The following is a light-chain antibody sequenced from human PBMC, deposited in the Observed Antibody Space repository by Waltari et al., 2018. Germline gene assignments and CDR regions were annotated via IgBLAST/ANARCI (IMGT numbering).Light chain of an antibody. Sequence: QSVLTQPPSASGTPGQRVTISCSGSTSNIGSNTVNWYQQLTGTAPKLLIYDNIDRPSGVPDRFSGSKSGTSASLAISGLQSEDEADYHCAAWDDNLNGVVFGGGTKLTVL. V-gene: IGLV1-44*01. CDR3: AAWDDNLNGVV. CDR2: DNI. J-gene: IGLJ2*01. CDR1: TSNIGSNT.